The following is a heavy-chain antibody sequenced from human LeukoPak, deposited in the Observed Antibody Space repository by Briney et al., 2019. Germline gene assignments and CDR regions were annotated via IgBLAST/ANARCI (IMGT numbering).Heavy chain of an antibody. D-gene: IGHD1-26*01. CDR2: IKQDGSEK. V-gene: IGHV3-7*01. CDR3: ASERWEPGPFDY. J-gene: IGHJ4*02. CDR1: GFTFSSYA. Sequence: SGGSLRLSCAASGFTFSSYAMSWVRQAPGKGLEWVANIKQDGSEKYYVDSVKGRFTISRDNAKNSLYLQMNSLRAEDTAVYYCASERWEPGPFDYWGQGTLVTVSS.